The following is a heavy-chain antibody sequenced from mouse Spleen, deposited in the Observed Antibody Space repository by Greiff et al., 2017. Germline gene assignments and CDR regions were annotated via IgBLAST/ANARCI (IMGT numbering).Heavy chain of an antibody. CDR2: ISSGSSTI. CDR3: ARHIYYYDEGFAY. D-gene: IGHD1-1*01. V-gene: IGHV5-17*01. J-gene: IGHJ3*01. Sequence: EVQLVESGGGLVKPGGSLKLSCAASGFTFSDYGMHWVRQAPEKGLEWVAYISSGSSTIYYADTVKGRFTISRDNAKNTLFLQMTSLRSEDTALYYCARHIYYYDEGFAYWGQGTLVTVSA. CDR1: GFTFSDYG.